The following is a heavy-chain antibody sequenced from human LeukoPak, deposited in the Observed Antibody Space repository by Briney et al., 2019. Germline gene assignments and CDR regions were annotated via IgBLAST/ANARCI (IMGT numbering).Heavy chain of an antibody. D-gene: IGHD3-10*01. CDR2: ISGSGVSA. J-gene: IGHJ4*02. Sequence: GGSQRLSCAASEFTFSSYVMTWVRQAPGKGLEWVSAISGSGVSAYYADSVRGRFTISRDNSKNMLYLQMNSLRAEDTALYYCAKDAMVRGAFDYWGQGTLVTVSS. CDR3: AKDAMVRGAFDY. V-gene: IGHV3-23*01. CDR1: EFTFSSYV.